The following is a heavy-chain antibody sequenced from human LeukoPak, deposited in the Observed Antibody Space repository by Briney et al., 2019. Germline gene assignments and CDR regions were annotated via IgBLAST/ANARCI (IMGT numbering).Heavy chain of an antibody. CDR1: GFTFSNYA. CDR3: ARDSTYYYASGSSGPHYFDY. Sequence: PGRSLRLSCAASGFTFSNYAMHWVRQPPDKGLEWVAVISNVETNTYYADSVKGRFTISRDNSKNTLYLQLNSLRAEDTSVYYCARDSTYYYASGSSGPHYFDYWGQGTLVTVSS. J-gene: IGHJ4*02. V-gene: IGHV3-30*04. D-gene: IGHD3-10*01. CDR2: ISNVETNT.